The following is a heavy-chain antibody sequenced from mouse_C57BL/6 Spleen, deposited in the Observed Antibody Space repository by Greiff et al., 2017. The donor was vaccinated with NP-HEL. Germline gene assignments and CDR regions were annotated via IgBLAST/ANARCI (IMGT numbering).Heavy chain of an antibody. CDR1: GYAFSSYW. Sequence: QVQLQQSGAELVKPGASVKISCKASGYAFSSYWMNWVKQRPGKGLEWIGQIYPGDGDTNYNGKFKGKATLTADKSSSTAYMQLSSLTSEDSAVYFCARGGGSVYAMDYWGQGTSVTVSS. CDR2: IYPGDGDT. CDR3: ARGGGSVYAMDY. V-gene: IGHV1-80*01. J-gene: IGHJ4*01. D-gene: IGHD1-1*01.